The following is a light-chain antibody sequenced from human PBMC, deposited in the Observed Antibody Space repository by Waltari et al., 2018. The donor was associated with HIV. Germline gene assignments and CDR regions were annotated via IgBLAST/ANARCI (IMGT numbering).Light chain of an antibody. CDR2: RNN. CDR3: AAWDDSLSGLV. V-gene: IGLV1-47*01. J-gene: IGLJ3*02. CDR1: SSNIGSNY. Sequence: QSVLTQPPSASGTPGQRVTIPCSGSSSNIGSNYVYWYQQLPGTAPKLRIYRNNQRPSGVPDRLSGSKSGTSASLAISGLRSEDEADYYCAAWDDSLSGLVFGGGTKLTVL.